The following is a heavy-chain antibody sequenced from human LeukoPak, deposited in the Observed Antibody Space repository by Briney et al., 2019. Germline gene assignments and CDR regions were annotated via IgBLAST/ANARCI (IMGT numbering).Heavy chain of an antibody. Sequence: PSETLSLTCTVSGGSISSYYWSWIRQPPGKGLEWIGYIYYSGSTNYNPSLKSRVTISVDTSKNQFSLKLSSVTAADTAVYYCARHWIVWRRGNGFDYWGQGTLVTVSS. CDR1: GGSISSYY. CDR3: ARHWIVWRRGNGFDY. V-gene: IGHV4-59*08. J-gene: IGHJ4*02. D-gene: IGHD2-15*01. CDR2: IYYSGST.